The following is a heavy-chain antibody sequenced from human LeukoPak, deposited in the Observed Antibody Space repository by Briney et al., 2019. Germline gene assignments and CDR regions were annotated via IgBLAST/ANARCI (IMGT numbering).Heavy chain of an antibody. CDR3: AKVGSSGTKESDY. CDR2: ISWNSGSI. CDR1: GFTFDDYA. J-gene: IGHJ4*02. Sequence: GRSLRLSCAASGFTFDDYAMHWVRQAPGKGLEWVSGISWNSGSIGYADSVKGQFTISRDNAKNSLYLQMNSLRAEDTALYYCAKVGSSGTKESDYWGQGTLVTVSS. D-gene: IGHD6-6*01. V-gene: IGHV3-9*01.